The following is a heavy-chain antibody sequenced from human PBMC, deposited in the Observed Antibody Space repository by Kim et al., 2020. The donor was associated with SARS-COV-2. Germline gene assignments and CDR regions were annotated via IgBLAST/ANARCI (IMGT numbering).Heavy chain of an antibody. V-gene: IGHV3-21*01. CDR1: GFTLSSYN. CDR2: VSSSSTYM. J-gene: IGHJ6*02. CDR3: ARVFNPPYYYAVDV. Sequence: GGSLRLSCEASGFTLSSYNMNWVRQAPGKGLEWVSIVSSSSTYMYYADSVKGRFTISRDNAKNSVYLQMNSLRAEDTAVYYCARVFNPPYYYAVDVWGQGTTVTVSS. D-gene: IGHD3-3*01.